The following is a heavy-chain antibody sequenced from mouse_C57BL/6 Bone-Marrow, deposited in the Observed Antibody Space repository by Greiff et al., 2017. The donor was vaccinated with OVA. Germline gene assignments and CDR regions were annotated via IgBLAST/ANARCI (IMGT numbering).Heavy chain of an antibody. V-gene: IGHV14-4*01. CDR3: TTVYYYGSSWDY. CDR1: GFNIKDDY. J-gene: IGHJ2*01. CDR2: FDPENGDT. Sequence: VQLQQSGAELVRPGASVKLSCTASGFNIKDDYMHWVKQRPEQGLEWIGWFDPENGDTEYASKFQGKATITADTSSNTAYLQLSSLTSEDTAVYYCTTVYYYGSSWDYWGQGTTLTVSS. D-gene: IGHD1-1*01.